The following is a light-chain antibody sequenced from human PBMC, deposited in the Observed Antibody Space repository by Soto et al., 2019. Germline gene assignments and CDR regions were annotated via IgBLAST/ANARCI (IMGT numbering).Light chain of an antibody. Sequence: EVALTLYAATLSFXPGEXVTRXXXXSQSVSSYLAWYQQRAGQAPTLLIYDASHRAAGIPPRFSGRRFGPDFTLTISSLEPEDDAVYYFQQRSNSRPITFRQGTRLEIK. CDR1: QSVSSY. CDR3: QQRSNSRPIT. J-gene: IGKJ5*01. V-gene: IGKV3-11*01. CDR2: DAS.